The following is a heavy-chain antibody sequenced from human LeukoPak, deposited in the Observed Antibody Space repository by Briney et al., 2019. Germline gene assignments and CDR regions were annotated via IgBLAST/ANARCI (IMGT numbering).Heavy chain of an antibody. CDR1: GGSMSSCY. Sequence: SETLSLTCTLSGGSMSSCYWRWIRHPPGKGREWIGYVYNTGTTNPNPSRKGRVTFPLATSRNQFSLKLSSVIAADTAVYYCARRRARPEAFDIWGQGTTVTVSS. D-gene: IGHD6-6*01. CDR3: ARRRARPEAFDI. J-gene: IGHJ3*02. V-gene: IGHV4-59*01. CDR2: VYNTGTT.